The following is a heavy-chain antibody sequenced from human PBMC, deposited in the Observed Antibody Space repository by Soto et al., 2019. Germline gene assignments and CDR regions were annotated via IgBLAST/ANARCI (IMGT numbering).Heavy chain of an antibody. CDR2: IYYSGST. CDR1: GGSISSGGYY. J-gene: IGHJ4*02. D-gene: IGHD4-17*01. Sequence: SETLSLTCTVSGGSISSGGYYWSWIRQHPVKGLEWIGYIYYSGSTYYNPSLKSRVTISVDTSKNQFSLKLSSVTAADTAVYYCAREYGDYQGKDLYFDYWGQGTLVTVSS. V-gene: IGHV4-31*03. CDR3: AREYGDYQGKDLYFDY.